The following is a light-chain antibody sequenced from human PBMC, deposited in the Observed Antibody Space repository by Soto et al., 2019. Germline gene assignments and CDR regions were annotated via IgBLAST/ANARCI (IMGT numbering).Light chain of an antibody. V-gene: IGKV1-5*01. CDR3: QQYNSYWT. CDR1: QSISSW. Sequence: DIQMTQSPSTLSASVADTLTITCLASQSISSWLAWYQQKPGKAPKLLIYDASSLESGVPSRFSGSGYGTEFTLTISSLQPDDFATYYCQQYNSYWTFGQGTNVDSK. J-gene: IGKJ1*01. CDR2: DAS.